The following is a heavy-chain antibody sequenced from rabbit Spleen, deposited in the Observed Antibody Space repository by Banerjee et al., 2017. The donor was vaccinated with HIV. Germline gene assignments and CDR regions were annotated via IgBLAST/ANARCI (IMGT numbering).Heavy chain of an antibody. Sequence: QQLEESGGGLVKPGGSLTLSCKTSGFDFSSYSMSWVRQAPGKGLEWIGAIYTGRGGTDYANWVNGRFTISSDNAQYTVDLQMNSLTAADTATYFCARYYIFYGMDLWGPGTLVTVS. V-gene: IGHV1S7*01. J-gene: IGHJ6*01. CDR2: IYTGRGGT. CDR1: GFDFSSYS. CDR3: ARYYIFYGMDL. D-gene: IGHD4-1*01.